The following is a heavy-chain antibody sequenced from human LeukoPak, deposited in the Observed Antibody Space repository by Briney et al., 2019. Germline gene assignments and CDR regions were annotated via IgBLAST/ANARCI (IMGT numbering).Heavy chain of an antibody. Sequence: SETLSLTCTVSGGSISSGGYSWSWIRQPPGKGLEWIGYIYHSGSTYYNPSLKSRVTISVDRSKNQFSLKLSSVTAADTAVYYCARGSITMARGVFDIWGQGTMATVSS. CDR2: IYHSGST. D-gene: IGHD3-10*01. J-gene: IGHJ3*02. CDR3: ARGSITMARGVFDI. CDR1: GGSISSGGYS. V-gene: IGHV4-30-2*01.